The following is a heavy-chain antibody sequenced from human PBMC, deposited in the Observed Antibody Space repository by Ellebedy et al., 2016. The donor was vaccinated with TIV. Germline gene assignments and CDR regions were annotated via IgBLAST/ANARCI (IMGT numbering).Heavy chain of an antibody. V-gene: IGHV3-7*01. CDR1: GFSFRSYW. D-gene: IGHD4-17*01. CDR2: IYQDGSEI. Sequence: PGGSLRLSCEASGFSFRSYWMTWVRQAPGKGLEWVGNIYQDGSEILYVDSLKGRFTVSRDNTKNSLYLQMNSLRAEDTAVYFCARRGAYGDYAVQINSWLDPWGQGTLVTVSP. J-gene: IGHJ5*02. CDR3: ARRGAYGDYAVQINSWLDP.